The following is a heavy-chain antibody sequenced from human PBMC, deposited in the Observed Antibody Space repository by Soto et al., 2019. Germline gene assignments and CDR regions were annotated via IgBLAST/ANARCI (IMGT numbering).Heavy chain of an antibody. CDR2: IYYSGST. J-gene: IGHJ6*02. V-gene: IGHV4-59*01. CDR3: AGNRDYGPGYYYYGMDV. Sequence: QVQRQESGPGLVKPSETLSLTCTVSGGSISSYYWSWIRQPPGKGLEWIGYIYYSGSTNYNPSLKSRVTISVDTSKNQFSLKLSSVTAADTAVYYCAGNRDYGPGYYYYGMDVWGQGTTVTVSS. CDR1: GGSISSYY. D-gene: IGHD4-17*01.